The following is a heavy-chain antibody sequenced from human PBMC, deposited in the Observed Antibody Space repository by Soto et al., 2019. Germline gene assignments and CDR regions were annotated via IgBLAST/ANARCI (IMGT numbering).Heavy chain of an antibody. D-gene: IGHD6-6*01. Sequence: QVQLVESGGGLVKPGGSLRLSCAASGFTFSDYYMSWIRQAPGKGLEWVSYISSSSSYTNYADSVKGRFIISRDNAKNSLYLQMNSLRAEDTAVYYCASATDSRSSGGYYYYGMDVWGQGTTVTVSS. V-gene: IGHV3-11*06. CDR2: ISSSSSYT. J-gene: IGHJ6*02. CDR3: ASATDSRSSGGYYYYGMDV. CDR1: GFTFSDYY.